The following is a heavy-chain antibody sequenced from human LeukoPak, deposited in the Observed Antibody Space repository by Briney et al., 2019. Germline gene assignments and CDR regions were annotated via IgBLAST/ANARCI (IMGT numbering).Heavy chain of an antibody. CDR3: ARLAEAAAGTYPYYYGTDV. V-gene: IGHV5-51*01. Sequence: RGESLKISCKGSGYSFTSYWIGWVRQMPGKGLEWMGIIYPGDSDTRYSPSFQGQVTISADKSISTAYLQWSSLKASDTAMYYCARLAEAAAGTYPYYYGTDVWGQGTTVTVSS. J-gene: IGHJ6*02. CDR2: IYPGDSDT. D-gene: IGHD6-13*01. CDR1: GYSFTSYW.